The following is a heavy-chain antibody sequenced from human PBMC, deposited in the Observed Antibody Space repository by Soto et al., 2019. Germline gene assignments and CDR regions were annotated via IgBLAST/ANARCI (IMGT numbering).Heavy chain of an antibody. V-gene: IGHV4-61*01. CDR3: ARADDYKSSWFDP. Sequence: QVQLQESGPGLVKPSETLSLTCTVSGGSVSSVSYYWSWIRQPPGKGLEWIGYIYYSGSTNYNPSLKSRVSMSLDTSKNQFSLKLISVTAADTAVYYCARADDYKSSWFDPWGQGTLVTVSS. D-gene: IGHD4-4*01. J-gene: IGHJ5*02. CDR1: GGSVSSVSYY. CDR2: IYYSGST.